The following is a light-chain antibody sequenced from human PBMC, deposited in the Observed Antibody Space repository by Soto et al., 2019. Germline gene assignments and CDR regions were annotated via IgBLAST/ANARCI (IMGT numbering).Light chain of an antibody. V-gene: IGLV1-44*01. CDR3: AAWDNRLNAYV. Sequence: QSVLTQPPATSGTPGQRVTISCSGSSSNIGSNTVNWYQHLPGTAPKLLIYSNNQRPSGVPDRFSGSKSGTSASLAVSGLQPEDEADYYCAAWDNRLNAYVFGIGTKVTVL. CDR2: SNN. J-gene: IGLJ1*01. CDR1: SSNIGSNT.